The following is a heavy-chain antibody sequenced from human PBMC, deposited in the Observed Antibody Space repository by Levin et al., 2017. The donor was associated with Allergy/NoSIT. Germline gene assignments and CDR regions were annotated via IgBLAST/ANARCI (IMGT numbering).Heavy chain of an antibody. CDR1: GDSISRFY. V-gene: IGHV4-59*01. CDR3: ARATRSSLIYYFDY. CDR2: GYYSGNT. J-gene: IGHJ4*02. D-gene: IGHD6-13*01. Sequence: SETLSLTCTVSGDSISRFYWSWIRQPPGRGLEWIGNGYYSGNTNYNPSLKSRVTILVDASKNQFSLKLSSLTVADTAVYYCARATRSSLIYYFDYWGQGTLVTVSS.